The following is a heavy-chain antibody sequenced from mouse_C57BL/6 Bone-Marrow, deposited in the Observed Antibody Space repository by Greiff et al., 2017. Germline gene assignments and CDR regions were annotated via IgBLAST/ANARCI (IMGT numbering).Heavy chain of an antibody. Sequence: QVQLQQPGPELVKPGASVKMSCKASGYTFTSYWITWVKQRPGQGLEWIGVIYPGSVSTNYNEKFKSKATLTVDTSSSTAYMQLSSLTSEDSAVYYCARSYYGSSDAMDYWGQGTSVTVSS. J-gene: IGHJ4*01. CDR3: ARSYYGSSDAMDY. V-gene: IGHV1-55*01. D-gene: IGHD1-1*01. CDR2: IYPGSVST. CDR1: GYTFTSYW.